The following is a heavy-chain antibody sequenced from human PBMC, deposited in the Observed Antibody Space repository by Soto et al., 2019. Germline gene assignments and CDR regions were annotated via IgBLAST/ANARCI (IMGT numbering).Heavy chain of an antibody. V-gene: IGHV1-69*01. CDR1: GGTFSSYA. D-gene: IGHD3-3*01. Sequence: ASVKVYCKASGGTFSSYAISWVRQAPGQGLEWMGGIIPIFGTANYAQKFQGRVTITADESTSTAYMELSSLRSEDTAVYYCARDRPGSGYSDYWGQGTLVTVSS. CDR2: IIPIFGTA. CDR3: ARDRPGSGYSDY. J-gene: IGHJ4*02.